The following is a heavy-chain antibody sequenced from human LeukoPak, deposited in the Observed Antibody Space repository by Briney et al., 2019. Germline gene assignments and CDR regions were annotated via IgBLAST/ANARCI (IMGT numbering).Heavy chain of an antibody. Sequence: PGGSLRPSCAASGFTFSSYWMHWVRQAPGKGLVWVSRINSDGSSTTYADSVKGRFTISRDNAKNTLYLQMSNLTTEDTAFYYCSEYSDYWGQGTLVIVSP. CDR2: INSDGSST. CDR3: SEYSDY. J-gene: IGHJ4*02. D-gene: IGHD1-14*01. CDR1: GFTFSSYW. V-gene: IGHV3-74*01.